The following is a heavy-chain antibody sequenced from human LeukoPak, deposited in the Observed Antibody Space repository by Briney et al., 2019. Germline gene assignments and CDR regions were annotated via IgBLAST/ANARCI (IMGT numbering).Heavy chain of an antibody. CDR1: GFTFTTYT. Sequence: GGSLTLSCAASGFTFTTYTMNWVRQAPGKGLEFLSYISSASSTKYYADSVKGRFTISRDNAGKSLFLQMNSLRAEDTAVYYCARVRFSSDAFDIWGQGTMVTVSS. CDR2: ISSASSTK. CDR3: ARVRFSSDAFDI. D-gene: IGHD3-10*01. J-gene: IGHJ3*02. V-gene: IGHV3-48*01.